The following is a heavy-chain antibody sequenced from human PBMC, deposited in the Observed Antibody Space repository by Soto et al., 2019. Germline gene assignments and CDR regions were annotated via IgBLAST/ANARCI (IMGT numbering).Heavy chain of an antibody. CDR2: IRSISSTI. J-gene: IGHJ4*02. Sequence: PGGSRRLACAVSGFTLSSYSMNWVRQAAGKGREWVGYIRSISSTIYYTDSGKGRFTISRDKAKNPLYLQMNSLRAEDTAVYYCARDHYDILTGYNRFDYWGKGTLVTVSS. CDR1: GFTLSSYS. D-gene: IGHD3-9*01. CDR3: ARDHYDILTGYNRFDY. V-gene: IGHV3-48*01.